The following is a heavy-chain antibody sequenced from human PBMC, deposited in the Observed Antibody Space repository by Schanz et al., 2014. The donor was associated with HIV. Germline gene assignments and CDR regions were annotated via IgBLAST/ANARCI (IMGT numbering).Heavy chain of an antibody. CDR3: AKGQRGILRGDIDC. D-gene: IGHD3-10*01. V-gene: IGHV3-23*01. CDR1: GFTFSSYA. Sequence: EVQLLESGGGLVQPGGSLRLSCAASGFTFSSYAMSWVRQAPGKGLEWVSVISGSGISTYYADSVKGRFTISRDNSKNTLYLQMNSLRAEDTAVYFCAKGQRGILRGDIDCGGQGTLVTVSS. CDR2: ISGSGIST. J-gene: IGHJ4*02.